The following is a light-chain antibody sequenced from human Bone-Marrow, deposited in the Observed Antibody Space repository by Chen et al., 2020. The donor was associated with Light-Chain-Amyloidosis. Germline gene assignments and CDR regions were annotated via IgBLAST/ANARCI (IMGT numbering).Light chain of an antibody. CDR3: QQYNNWPLT. J-gene: IGKJ1*01. Sequence: VMTQSPVALSVSPGDTATLSCRASQSIRGNLAWYPQRPGQAPRLLIYGASARATGIPARFSGSGFETDFTLTISTIQSEDFAVYYCQQYNNWPLTFGQGTRVDIK. V-gene: IGKV3-15*01. CDR1: QSIRGN. CDR2: GAS.